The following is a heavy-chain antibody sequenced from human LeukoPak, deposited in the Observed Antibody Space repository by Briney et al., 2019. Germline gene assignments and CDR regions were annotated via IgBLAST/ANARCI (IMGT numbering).Heavy chain of an antibody. V-gene: IGHV1-69*04. Sequence: SVKVSCKASGGTFSSYAISWVRQAPGQGLEWMGRIIPILGIANYAQKFQGRVTITADKSTSTAYMELSSLRSEDTAVYYCAGHTPIKAFDIWGQGTMVTVSS. CDR2: IIPILGIA. CDR1: GGTFSSYA. CDR3: AGHTPIKAFDI. J-gene: IGHJ3*02.